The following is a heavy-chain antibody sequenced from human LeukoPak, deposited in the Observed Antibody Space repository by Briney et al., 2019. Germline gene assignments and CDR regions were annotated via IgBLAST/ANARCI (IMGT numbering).Heavy chain of an antibody. CDR3: ARHGGSWTFDY. CDR2: IYPSGST. Sequence: SGTLSLTCAVSGGSISSSNWWSWVRQPPGKGLEWIGEIYPSGSTNYNPSLKSRVTISLDKSKNQFSLKLSSVTAADTAVYFCARHGGSWTFDYWGQGTLVTVSS. D-gene: IGHD6-13*01. V-gene: IGHV4-4*02. CDR1: GGSISSSNW. J-gene: IGHJ4*02.